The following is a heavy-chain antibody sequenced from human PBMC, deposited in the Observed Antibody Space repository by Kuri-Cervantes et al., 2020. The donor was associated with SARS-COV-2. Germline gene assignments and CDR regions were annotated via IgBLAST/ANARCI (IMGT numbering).Heavy chain of an antibody. J-gene: IGHJ4*02. CDR1: GFTFSSYA. CDR2: IFSGDGGST. V-gene: IGHV3-23*03. CDR3: ASLGGDY. D-gene: IGHD1-26*01. Sequence: GGSLRLSCAASGFTFSSYAMNWVRQAPGKGLEWLSVIFSGDGGSTYYADSVRGRFTISRDSYKNTLFLQMNRLRAEDTAVYYCASLGGDYWGQGALVTVSS.